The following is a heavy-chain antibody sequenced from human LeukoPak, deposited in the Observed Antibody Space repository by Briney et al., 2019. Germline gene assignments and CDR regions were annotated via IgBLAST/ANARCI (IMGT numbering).Heavy chain of an antibody. V-gene: IGHV1-69*04. CDR2: IIPILGIA. CDR1: GGTFSSYA. CDR3: ARVWTYYYGMDV. J-gene: IGHJ6*02. D-gene: IGHD3-10*01. Sequence: SVKVSCKASGGTFSSYAISWVRQAPGQGLEWMGRIIPILGIANYAQKFQGRVTITADKSTSTAYMELSSLRSEDTAVYYCARVWTYYYGMDVWGQGTTVTVSS.